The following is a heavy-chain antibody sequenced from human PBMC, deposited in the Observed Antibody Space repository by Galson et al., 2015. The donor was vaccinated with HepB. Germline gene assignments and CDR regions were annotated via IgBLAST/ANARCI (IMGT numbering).Heavy chain of an antibody. V-gene: IGHV4-38-2*02. J-gene: IGHJ3*02. CDR3: AREGIVATIYAFDI. CDR2: IFHSGTT. D-gene: IGHD5-12*01. Sequence: ETLSLTCTVSGYSISSGYYWGWIRQPPGKGLEWIGSIFHSGTTYYNPSLKSRVTISVDTSTNQFSLKLSSVTAADTAMYYCAREGIVATIYAFDIWGQGAMVTVSS. CDR1: GYSISSGYY.